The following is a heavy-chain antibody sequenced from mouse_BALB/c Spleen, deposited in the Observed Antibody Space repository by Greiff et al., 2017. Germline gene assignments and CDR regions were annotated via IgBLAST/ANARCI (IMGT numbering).Heavy chain of an antibody. V-gene: IGHV5-6-5*01. D-gene: IGHD1-1*01. CDR2: ISSGGST. Sequence: EVKVVESGGGLVKPGGSLKLSCAASGFTFSSYAMSWVRQTPEKRLEWVASISSGGSTYYPDSVKGRFTISRDNARNILYLQMSSLRSEDTAMYYCARGDYYGSFPFAYWGQGTLVTVSA. CDR1: GFTFSSYA. J-gene: IGHJ3*01. CDR3: ARGDYYGSFPFAY.